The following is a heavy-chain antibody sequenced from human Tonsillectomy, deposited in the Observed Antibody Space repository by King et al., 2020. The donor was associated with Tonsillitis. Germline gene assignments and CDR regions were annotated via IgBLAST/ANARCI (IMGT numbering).Heavy chain of an antibody. Sequence: VQLVESGGGLVQPGGSLRLSCAASGFTFSSYWMHWVRQAPGKGLVWVSRINSDGSSTSYADSVKGRFTISRDNAKNTLYLQMNSLRAEDTAVYYCARDERRLVRKENRYYYGMDVWGHGTTVTVSS. CDR1: GFTFSSYW. CDR2: INSDGSST. D-gene: IGHD3-10*01. V-gene: IGHV3-74*01. J-gene: IGHJ6*02. CDR3: ARDERRLVRKENRYYYGMDV.